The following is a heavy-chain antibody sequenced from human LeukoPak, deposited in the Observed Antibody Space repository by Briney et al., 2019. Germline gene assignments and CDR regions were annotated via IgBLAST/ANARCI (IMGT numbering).Heavy chain of an antibody. J-gene: IGHJ4*02. CDR1: GFTFSNYA. CDR3: AGRPTGYSSGYIH. V-gene: IGHV3-23*01. CDR2: ISGSAHKI. D-gene: IGHD5-18*01. Sequence: GGSLRLSCAASGFTFSNYAVSWVRQAPEKGLDRVSVISGSAHKIRYADSVKGRFTISRDNSENIVYLQMNNLRVEDTAVYYCAGRPTGYSSGYIHWGQGTLVTVSS.